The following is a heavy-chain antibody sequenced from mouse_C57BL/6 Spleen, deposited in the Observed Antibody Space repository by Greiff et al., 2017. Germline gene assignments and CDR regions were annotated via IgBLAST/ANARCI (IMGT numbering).Heavy chain of an antibody. Sequence: QVTLQVSGPGILQSSQTLSLTCSFSGFSLSTSGMGVSWIRQPSGKGLEWLAHTYWDDDKRYNPSLKSRLTISKETSRTQVFLMITSVDAADTATYYCARNGDYDGGPWFAYWGQGTLVTVSA. V-gene: IGHV8-12*01. CDR2: TYWDDDK. J-gene: IGHJ3*01. D-gene: IGHD2-4*01. CDR1: GFSLSTSGMG. CDR3: ARNGDYDGGPWFAY.